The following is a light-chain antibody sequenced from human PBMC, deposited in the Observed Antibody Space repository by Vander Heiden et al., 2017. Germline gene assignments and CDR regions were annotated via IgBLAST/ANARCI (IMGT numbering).Light chain of an antibody. V-gene: IGKV2-28*01. CDR2: LGC. Sequence: IVVTQSPLSLPVTPGGPGSISCCSSQNLLHSNGYTYLDWYLQKPGQSQQLLIYLGCNRASAVPDRFSGSGSGTDFTLKISRVEAEDVGVYYCMQALQTRTFGQGTKVEIK. J-gene: IGKJ1*01. CDR1: QNLLHSNGYTY. CDR3: MQALQTRT.